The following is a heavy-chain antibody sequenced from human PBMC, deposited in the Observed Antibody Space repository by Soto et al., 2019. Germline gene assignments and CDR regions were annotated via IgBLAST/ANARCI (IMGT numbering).Heavy chain of an antibody. CDR3: ARIPFDHVWGTDRYSPNFDY. D-gene: IGHD3-16*02. CDR2: IIPIFGTA. J-gene: IGHJ4*02. Sequence: SVKVSCKASGGTFSSYAISWVRQAPGQGLEWMGGIIPIFGTANYAQKFQGRVTITADESTSTAYMELSSLRSEDTAVYYCARIPFDHVWGTDRYSPNFDYWGQGTQVTVS. V-gene: IGHV1-69*13. CDR1: GGTFSSYA.